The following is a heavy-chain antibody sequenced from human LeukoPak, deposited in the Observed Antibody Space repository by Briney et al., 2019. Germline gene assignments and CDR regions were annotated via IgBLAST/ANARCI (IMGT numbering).Heavy chain of an antibody. V-gene: IGHV3-30*03. CDR3: ARERGKTKVAAAGSSDAFDI. D-gene: IGHD6-13*01. CDR2: ISDGGTHL. J-gene: IGHJ3*02. Sequence: GGSLRLSCAGSGFIFRNYGMHWVRQAPGQGLQWVAVISDGGTHLYYADSVKGRFTISRDNSKNTLYLQMNSLRAEDTAVYYCARERGKTKVAAAGSSDAFDIWGQGTMVTVSS. CDR1: GFIFRNYG.